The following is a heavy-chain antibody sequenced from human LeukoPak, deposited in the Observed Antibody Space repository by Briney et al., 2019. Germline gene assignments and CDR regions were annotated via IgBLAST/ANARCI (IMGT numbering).Heavy chain of an antibody. D-gene: IGHD4-11*01. CDR1: GFTFSSYR. Sequence: GGSLRLSCAASGFTFSSYRMNWVRQAPGKGLEWISYISSSGSTIYYADSVKGRFTISRDNAKNSLYLQMNSLRAEDTAVYYCARAKFNYQGFDYWGQGTLVTVSS. V-gene: IGHV3-48*04. CDR2: ISSSGSTI. J-gene: IGHJ4*02. CDR3: ARAKFNYQGFDY.